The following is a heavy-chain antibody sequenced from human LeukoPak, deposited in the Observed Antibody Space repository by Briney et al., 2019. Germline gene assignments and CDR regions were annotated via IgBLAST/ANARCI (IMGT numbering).Heavy chain of an antibody. V-gene: IGHV3-30*02. Sequence: GGSLRLSCAASGFTFSSYGMHWVRQAPGKGLEGVAFIRYDGSNKYYADSVKGRFTISRDNSKNTLYLQLNSLRAEDTDVYYCAKGPETYYDFWSGYRGSDYWGQGTLVTVSS. CDR1: GFTFSSYG. CDR2: IRYDGSNK. D-gene: IGHD3-3*01. J-gene: IGHJ4*02. CDR3: AKGPETYYDFWSGYRGSDY.